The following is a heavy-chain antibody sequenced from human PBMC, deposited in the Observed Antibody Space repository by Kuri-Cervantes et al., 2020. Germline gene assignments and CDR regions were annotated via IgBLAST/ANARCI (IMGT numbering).Heavy chain of an antibody. D-gene: IGHD3-16*01. V-gene: IGHV4-59*12. Sequence: SETLSLTCTVSGGSISSYYRSWIRQPPGKGLEWIGYIYYSGSTNYNPSLKSRVTISVDTSKNQFSLKLSSVTAADTAVYYCARCGLGVGVWGNRGFDYWGQGTLVTVSS. CDR1: GGSISSYY. CDR2: IYYSGST. CDR3: ARCGLGVGVWGNRGFDY. J-gene: IGHJ4*02.